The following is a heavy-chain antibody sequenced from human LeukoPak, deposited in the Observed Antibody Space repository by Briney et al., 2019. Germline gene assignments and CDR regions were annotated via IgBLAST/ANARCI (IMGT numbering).Heavy chain of an antibody. CDR2: IYPNSGGT. CDR1: GYTFSGYY. D-gene: IGHD5-18*01. J-gene: IGHJ4*02. Sequence: ASVKVSCKASGYTFSGYYMYWVRQAPGQGLEWMGWIYPNSGGTKYAQKFQDRVTMTRDTSISTAYMELSRLTSDDTAVYYCARDGDSPMVEFDYWGQGTLVTVSP. CDR3: ARDGDSPMVEFDY. V-gene: IGHV1-2*02.